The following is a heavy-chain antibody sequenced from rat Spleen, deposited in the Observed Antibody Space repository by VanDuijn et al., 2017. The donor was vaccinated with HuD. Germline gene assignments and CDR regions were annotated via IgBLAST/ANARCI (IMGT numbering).Heavy chain of an antibody. D-gene: IGHD1-12*02. CDR2: ITYSGTT. J-gene: IGHJ3*01. V-gene: IGHV3-1*01. Sequence: EVQLQESGPGLVKPSQSLSLTCSVTGFSITSNYWGWIRKFPGNKMEWVGYITYSGTTSYNPSLRRRISITRDTSKNQFFLQLNSVTTEDTATYYCARSDGTHYYLPFAYWGQGTLVTVSS. CDR1: GFSITSNY. CDR3: ARSDGTHYYLPFAY.